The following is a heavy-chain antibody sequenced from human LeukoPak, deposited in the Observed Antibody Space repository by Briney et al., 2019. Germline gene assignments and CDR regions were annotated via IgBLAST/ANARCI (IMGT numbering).Heavy chain of an antibody. CDR2: MNVYNGNT. CDR3: ARDRGILLWSGEDFDY. D-gene: IGHD3-10*01. V-gene: IGHV1-18*01. J-gene: IGHJ4*02. CDR1: GYTFTSYG. Sequence: GASVKVSCKASGYTFTSYGISWVRQAPGQGLEWMGWMNVYNGNTNYAQRLQDRVTMTTDTSTSTAYMELRSLRSDDTAVYYCARDRGILLWSGEDFDYWGQGTLVTVSS.